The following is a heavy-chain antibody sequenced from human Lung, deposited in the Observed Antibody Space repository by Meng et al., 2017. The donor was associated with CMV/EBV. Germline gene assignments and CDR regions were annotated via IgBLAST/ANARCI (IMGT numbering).Heavy chain of an antibody. D-gene: IGHD3-3*01. CDR3: GRHGTIFGEDLDTHDVFDV. V-gene: IGHV1-18*01. CDR2: SSPNNGNV. J-gene: IGHJ3*01. Sequence: ASXXVSXKASGYSFTNHAIGWLRQAPGQGFKWLGWSSPNNGNVNYAQKFRGRVTMTTDTSTTTAYLELRSLTPDETALYYCGRHGTIFGEDLDTHDVFDVXGQGXMVTVSS. CDR1: GYSFTNHA.